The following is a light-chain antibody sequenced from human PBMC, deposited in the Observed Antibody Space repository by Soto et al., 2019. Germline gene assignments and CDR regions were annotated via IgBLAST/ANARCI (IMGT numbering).Light chain of an antibody. J-gene: IGLJ2*01. CDR2: KVS. Sequence: QSALTQPASVSGSPGQSITISCTGTSNDVGGNIYVSWYQHHPGKAPKLMIYKVSNRPSGVSDRFSGSKSGNTASLSISGLQAEDEADYYCSSYTGSSTVLFGGGTKLTVL. CDR1: SNDVGGNIY. CDR3: SSYTGSSTVL. V-gene: IGLV2-14*01.